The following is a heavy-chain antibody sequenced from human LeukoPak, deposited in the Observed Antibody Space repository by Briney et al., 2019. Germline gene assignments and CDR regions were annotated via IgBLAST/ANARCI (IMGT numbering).Heavy chain of an antibody. CDR2: IYYSGST. Sequence: SETLSLTCTVSGGSISSYYWSWIRQPPGKGLEWIGYIYYSGSTNYNPSLKSRVTISVDTSKNQFSLKLSSVTAADTAVYYCARDQVGDPRGAWIYWGQGTLVTVSS. D-gene: IGHD4-17*01. CDR1: GGSISSYY. CDR3: ARDQVGDPRGAWIY. V-gene: IGHV4-59*01. J-gene: IGHJ4*02.